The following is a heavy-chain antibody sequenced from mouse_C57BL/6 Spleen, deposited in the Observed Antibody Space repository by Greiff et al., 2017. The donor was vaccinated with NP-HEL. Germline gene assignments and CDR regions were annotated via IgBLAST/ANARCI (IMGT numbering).Heavy chain of an antibody. D-gene: IGHD1-2*01. J-gene: IGHJ3*01. Sequence: QVQLQQPGAELVMPGASVKLSCKASGYTFTSYWMHWVKQRPGQGLEWIGEIDPSDSYTNYNQKFKGKSTLTVDKSSSTAYMQLSSLTSEDSAVYYCATITTPFAYWGQGTLVTVSA. CDR3: ATITTPFAY. CDR2: IDPSDSYT. CDR1: GYTFTSYW. V-gene: IGHV1-69*01.